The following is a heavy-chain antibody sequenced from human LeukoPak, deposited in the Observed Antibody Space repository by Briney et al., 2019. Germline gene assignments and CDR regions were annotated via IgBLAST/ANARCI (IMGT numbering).Heavy chain of an antibody. CDR1: GFTFSSYA. Sequence: PGGSLRLSCAASGFTFSSYAMSWVRQAPGKGLEWVSAIGGSSGSTYYADSVKGRFTISRDNSKNTLYLQLNSLRAEDTAVYYCAKVRILVGSGSWDYWGQGTRVTVSS. D-gene: IGHD3-10*01. CDR2: IGGSSGST. V-gene: IGHV3-23*01. CDR3: AKVRILVGSGSWDY. J-gene: IGHJ4*02.